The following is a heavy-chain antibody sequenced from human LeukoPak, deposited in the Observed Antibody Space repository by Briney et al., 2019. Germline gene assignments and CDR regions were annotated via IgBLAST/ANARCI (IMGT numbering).Heavy chain of an antibody. Sequence: PSGTLSLTCAVSGDSISSSNWWSWVRPPPGKGLEWIGQIYHSGSTNYNPSLKSRVTISLDKSKNQFSLELTSVTAADTAVYYCARSFRYSGYDYYFDPWGQGTLVTVSS. V-gene: IGHV4-4*02. J-gene: IGHJ5*02. D-gene: IGHD5-12*01. CDR2: IYHSGST. CDR1: GDSISSSNW. CDR3: ARSFRYSGYDYYFDP.